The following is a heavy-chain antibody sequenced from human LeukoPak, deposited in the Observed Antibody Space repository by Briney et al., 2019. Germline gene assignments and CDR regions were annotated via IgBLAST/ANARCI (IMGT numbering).Heavy chain of an antibody. CDR1: GGSSSSSNYY. J-gene: IGHJ3*02. V-gene: IGHV4-31*03. CDR2: VYYSGST. Sequence: SETLSLTCSVSGGSSSSSNYYWGWIRQAPGSGLEWIGYVYYSGSTYYNPSLKSRVTISVDTSKNQFSLKLSSVTAADTAVYYCARRSRSTSSTGAFDIWGQGTMVTVSS. CDR3: ARRSRSTSSTGAFDI. D-gene: IGHD2-2*01.